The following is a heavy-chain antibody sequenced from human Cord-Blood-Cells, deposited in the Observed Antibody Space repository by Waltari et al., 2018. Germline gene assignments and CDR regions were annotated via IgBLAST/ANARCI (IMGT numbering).Heavy chain of an antibody. Sequence: QVQLQQWGAGLLKPSETLSLTCAVYGGSFSGYYWSWIRQPPGKGLEWIGEINHSGSTNYNPSRTRRVTISVDTSKNQFSLKRGAVTAADTAVYYCARGSYDYVWGSYRYTRRYFDYWGQGTLVTVSS. D-gene: IGHD3-16*02. CDR2: INHSGST. CDR1: GGSFSGYY. V-gene: IGHV4-34*01. J-gene: IGHJ4*02. CDR3: ARGSYDYVWGSYRYTRRYFDY.